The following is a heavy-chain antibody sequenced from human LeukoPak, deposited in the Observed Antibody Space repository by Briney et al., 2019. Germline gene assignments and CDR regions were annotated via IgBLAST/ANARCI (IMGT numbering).Heavy chain of an antibody. V-gene: IGHV3-53*05. Sequence: PGGSLRLSCAASGFTVSSTYMGWVRQGPGKGLEWLSVFSAGGSTFYADSVKGRFTISRDNSKNTLYLQMNSLRAEDTAVYYCAREWVEMTTIESWFDPWGQGTLVTVSS. D-gene: IGHD5-24*01. CDR3: AREWVEMTTIESWFDP. J-gene: IGHJ5*02. CDR1: GFTVSSTY. CDR2: FSAGGST.